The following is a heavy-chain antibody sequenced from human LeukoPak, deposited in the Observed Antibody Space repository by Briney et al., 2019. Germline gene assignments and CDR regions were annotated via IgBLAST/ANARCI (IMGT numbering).Heavy chain of an antibody. CDR1: GGSIRNYY. CDR2: IYYSGTT. Sequence: SETLSLTCTVSGGSIRNYYWSWIRQPPGKGLEWIGSIYYSGTTYYNPSLKSRVAISVDTSKNQFSLKLSSVTAADTAVYYCARHYGPWGQGTLVTVSS. V-gene: IGHV4-59*05. D-gene: IGHD4-17*01. CDR3: ARHYGP. J-gene: IGHJ5*02.